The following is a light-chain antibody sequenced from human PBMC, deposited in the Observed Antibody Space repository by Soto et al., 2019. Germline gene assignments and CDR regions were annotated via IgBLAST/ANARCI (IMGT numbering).Light chain of an antibody. J-gene: IGLJ1*01. CDR2: EVS. CDR1: NXDIGRYTY. Sequence: QSVLTQPASVSGSLGQSITICCTGTNXDIGRYTYVSWYQQYPGKAPKLMIYEVSNRPSGVSDRFSGSKSGDTASLTISGLQAEDEADYYCSSYTTSSTLYVFGTGTKVTVL. CDR3: SSYTTSSTLYV. V-gene: IGLV2-14*01.